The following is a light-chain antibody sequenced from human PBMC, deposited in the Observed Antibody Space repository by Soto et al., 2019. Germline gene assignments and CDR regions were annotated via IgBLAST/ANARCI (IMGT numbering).Light chain of an antibody. J-gene: IGKJ4*01. Sequence: DIQMTQSPSSLSASVGDRVTITCRASQNINSYLNWYQQKVGKAPKLLINAASTLQSGVPLRFRGSGSGTDFTLTSSSLQPEDFATYYCQESYNLHTFGGGTKVEIK. CDR1: QNINSY. CDR2: AAS. CDR3: QESYNLHT. V-gene: IGKV1-39*01.